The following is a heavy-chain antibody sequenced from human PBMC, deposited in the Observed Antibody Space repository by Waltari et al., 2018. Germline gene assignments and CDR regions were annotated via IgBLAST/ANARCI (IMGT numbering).Heavy chain of an antibody. V-gene: IGHV3-9*01. CDR2: ISWKSGSI. D-gene: IGHD3-16*01. CDR3: AKSGDAYYSFDY. CDR1: VFTFDDFA. Sequence: EVQLVESGGGLVQPGGSLRLSCADSVFTFDDFAMPWVRQAPGKGLEWVSAISWKSGSIAYADSVKGRFTISRDNAKNSLYLQMNRLRPEDTALYYCAKSGDAYYSFDYWGQGTLVTVSS. J-gene: IGHJ4*02.